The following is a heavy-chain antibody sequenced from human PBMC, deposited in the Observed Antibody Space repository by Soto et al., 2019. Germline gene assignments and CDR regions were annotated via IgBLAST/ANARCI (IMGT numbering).Heavy chain of an antibody. CDR1: GYTFTSYD. J-gene: IGHJ5*02. Sequence: ASVKVSCKASGYTFTSYDINWVRQATGQGLEWMGWMNPNSGNTGYAQKFQGRVTMTRNTSISTAYMELSSLRSEDTAVYYCAGGLKRRFLEWLFANWFDPWGQGTLVTSPQ. D-gene: IGHD3-3*01. CDR3: AGGLKRRFLEWLFANWFDP. V-gene: IGHV1-8*01. CDR2: MNPNSGNT.